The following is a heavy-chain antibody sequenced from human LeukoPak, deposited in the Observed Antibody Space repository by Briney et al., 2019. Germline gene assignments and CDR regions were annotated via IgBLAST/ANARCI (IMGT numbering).Heavy chain of an antibody. J-gene: IGHJ6*02. D-gene: IGHD2/OR15-2a*01. CDR3: ARTYFYYYSMDV. Sequence: GGSLRLSCVVSGFTVTNNYMSWVRQAPGKGLEWVSVFYGANNTYYADSVKGRFTISRDNSKNTLYLQMNSLRAEDTAVYYCARTYFYYYSMDVWGQGTAVTVSS. V-gene: IGHV3-66*01. CDR2: FYGANNT. CDR1: GFTVTNNY.